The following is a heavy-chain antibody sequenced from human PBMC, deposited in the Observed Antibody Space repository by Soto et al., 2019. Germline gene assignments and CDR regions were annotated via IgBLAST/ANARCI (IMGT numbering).Heavy chain of an antibody. Sequence: GASVKVSCKASGCTFTSYYMHWVRQAPGQGLEWMGIINPSGDSTIYAQKFQGRVTMTTDTSTSTVYMDLSSLRSEDTAVYYCARWWVGXTTMITSPYYFHYGMDVWGQGTTVTVSS. V-gene: IGHV1-46*01. D-gene: IGHD5-18*01. CDR3: ARWWVGXTTMITSPYYFHYGMDV. CDR2: INPSGDST. J-gene: IGHJ6*02. CDR1: GCTFTSYY.